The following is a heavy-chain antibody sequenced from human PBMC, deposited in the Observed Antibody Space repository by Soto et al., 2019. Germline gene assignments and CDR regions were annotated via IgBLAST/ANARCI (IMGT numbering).Heavy chain of an antibody. Sequence: TLSLTCTVSVHSLSSGGYYWSWIRQHPGKGLEWVGYIYFTGSTLYNPSLKSRLAMSLDTSKNQFSLRLTSVTAADTAVYFCARDWGSSGWPNWGQGTLVTVSS. D-gene: IGHD6-19*01. V-gene: IGHV4-31*03. CDR3: ARDWGSSGWPN. J-gene: IGHJ4*02. CDR2: IYFTGST. CDR1: VHSLSSGGYY.